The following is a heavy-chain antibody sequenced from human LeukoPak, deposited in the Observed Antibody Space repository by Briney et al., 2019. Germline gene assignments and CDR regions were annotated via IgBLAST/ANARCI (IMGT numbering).Heavy chain of an antibody. CDR2: ISSSSSYI. J-gene: IGHJ4*02. CDR1: GFTFSSYS. V-gene: IGHV3-21*04. D-gene: IGHD3-22*01. CDR3: AKDGSSSSTYYFYFDY. Sequence: PGGSLRLSCAASGFTFSSYSMNWVRQAPGKGLEWVSSISSSSSYIYYADSVKGRFTISRDYSKNTLYLQMNSLRAEDTAVYYCAKDGSSSSTYYFYFDYWGQGTLVTVSS.